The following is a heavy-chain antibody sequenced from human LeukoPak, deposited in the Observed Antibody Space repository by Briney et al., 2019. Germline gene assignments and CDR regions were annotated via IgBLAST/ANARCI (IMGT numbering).Heavy chain of an antibody. Sequence: PGGSLRLSCAASGFTFSSYWMSWVRQAPGKGLEWVSVIYSGGSTYYADSVKGRFTISRDNSKNTLYLQMNSLRAEDTAVYYCAGPRYWGQGTLVTVSS. J-gene: IGHJ4*02. CDR1: GFTFSSYW. V-gene: IGHV3-53*01. CDR3: AGPRY. CDR2: IYSGGST.